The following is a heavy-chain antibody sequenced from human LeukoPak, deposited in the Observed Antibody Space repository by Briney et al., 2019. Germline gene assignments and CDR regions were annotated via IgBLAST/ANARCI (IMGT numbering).Heavy chain of an antibody. V-gene: IGHV1-18*01. CDR1: GYTFTSYG. CDR2: ISAYNGNI. CDR3: ARVVSGGDFPVHYYYMDV. J-gene: IGHJ6*03. Sequence: ASVKVSCKASGYTFTSYGISWVRQAPGQGLEWMGWISAYNGNINYAQKLQGRVTKTTDTSTSTAYMELRSLRSDDTAMYYCARVVSGGDFPVHYYYMDVWGKGTTVTISS. D-gene: IGHD4-17*01.